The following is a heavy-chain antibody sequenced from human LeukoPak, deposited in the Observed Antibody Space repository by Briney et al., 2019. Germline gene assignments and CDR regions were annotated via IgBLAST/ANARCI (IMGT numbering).Heavy chain of an antibody. J-gene: IGHJ6*03. V-gene: IGHV1-18*01. CDR1: GYTFTSYG. D-gene: IGHD4-11*01. Sequence: ASVKVSCKASGYTFTSYGISWVRQAPGQGLEWMGWISAYNGNTNYAQKLQGRVTMTTDTSTSTAYMGLRSLRSDDTAVYYCARDVSMTNDYYYYYYMDVWGKGTTVTVSS. CDR3: ARDVSMTNDYYYYYYMDV. CDR2: ISAYNGNT.